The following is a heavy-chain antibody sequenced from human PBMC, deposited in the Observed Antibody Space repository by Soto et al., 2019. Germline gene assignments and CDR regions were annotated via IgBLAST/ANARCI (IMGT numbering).Heavy chain of an antibody. CDR3: ARWPQPRYTADPYAVDV. J-gene: IGHJ6*02. CDR2: IVPSLDTT. D-gene: IGHD3-16*02. Sequence: QVHLVQSGTEVKKPGSSVKVSCKASGGTFSSSGFSWVRQAPGQGLEWMGMIVPSLDTTNYAQKFQARVTIAADEVTSTAYRELRSLRSEATAVYYCARWPQPRYTADPYAVDVWGQGTRVIVSS. CDR1: GGTFSSSG. V-gene: IGHV1-69*11.